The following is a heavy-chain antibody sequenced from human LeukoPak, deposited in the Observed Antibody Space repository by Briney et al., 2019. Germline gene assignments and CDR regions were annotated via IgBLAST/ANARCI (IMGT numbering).Heavy chain of an antibody. V-gene: IGHV4-39*01. D-gene: IGHD5-12*01. Sequence: SETLSLTCTVSGGSISTNNYYWGWLRQPPGKGLEWVGSIYYSGSTYFNPSLKSRVTISVDTSKNQFSLKLSSVTAADTAVYYCAGSGILATPYYFDYWGQGTLVTVSS. J-gene: IGHJ4*02. CDR1: GGSISTNNYY. CDR3: AGSGILATPYYFDY. CDR2: IYYSGST.